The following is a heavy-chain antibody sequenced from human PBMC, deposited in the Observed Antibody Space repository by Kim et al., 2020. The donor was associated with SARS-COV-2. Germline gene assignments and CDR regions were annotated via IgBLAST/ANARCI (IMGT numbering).Heavy chain of an antibody. CDR2: IIPIFGTA. J-gene: IGHJ5*02. V-gene: IGHV1-69*13. CDR3: ARSSFLGSGSYLFDP. D-gene: IGHD3-10*01. Sequence: SVKVSCKASGGTFSSYAISWVRQAPGQGLEWMGGIIPIFGTANYAQKFQGRVTITADESTSTAYMELSSLRSEYTAVYYCARSSFLGSGSYLFDPWGQGTLVTVSS. CDR1: GGTFSSYA.